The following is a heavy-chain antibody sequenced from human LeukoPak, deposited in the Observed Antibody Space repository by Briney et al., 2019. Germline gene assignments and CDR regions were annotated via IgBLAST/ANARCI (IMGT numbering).Heavy chain of an antibody. CDR2: INHSGST. Sequence: KPSETPSLTCAVYGGSFSDYYWSWIRQPPGKGLEWIGEINHSGSTNYNPSLKSRVTISVDTSKNQFSLKLSSVTAADTAVYYCARVPYYYDSSGYCDYWGQGTLVTVSS. CDR3: ARVPYYYDSSGYCDY. CDR1: GGSFSDYY. D-gene: IGHD3-22*01. V-gene: IGHV4-34*01. J-gene: IGHJ4*02.